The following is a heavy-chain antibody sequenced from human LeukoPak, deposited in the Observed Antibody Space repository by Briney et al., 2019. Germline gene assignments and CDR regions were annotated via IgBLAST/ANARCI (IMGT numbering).Heavy chain of an antibody. D-gene: IGHD3-10*01. CDR2: IDTNTGSP. J-gene: IGHJ6*02. CDR1: GYTFTTYP. CDR3: ASLGESITSYYGMDV. Sequence: ASVKVSCKASGYTFTTYPINWVRQAPGQGLEWMGWIDTNTGSPTYAQGFTGRFVFSLDTSVSTAYLQISSLKAEDTAVYYCASLGESITSYYGMDVWGQGTTVTVSS. V-gene: IGHV7-4-1*02.